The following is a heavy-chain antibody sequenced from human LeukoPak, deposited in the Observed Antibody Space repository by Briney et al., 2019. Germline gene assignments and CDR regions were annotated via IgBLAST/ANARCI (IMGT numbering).Heavy chain of an antibody. D-gene: IGHD3-10*01. CDR2: ISSNGGSS. V-gene: IGHV3-64*01. J-gene: IGHJ6*03. CDR3: ASSGYYGSGSYYIGTGYMDV. Sequence: TGGSLRLSCAASGFTFSSYAMHWVRQAPGKGLEYVSAISSNGGSSYYANSVKGRFTISRDNSKNTLYLQMGSLRAEDMAVYYCASSGYYGSGSYYIGTGYMDVWGKGTTVTVSS. CDR1: GFTFSSYA.